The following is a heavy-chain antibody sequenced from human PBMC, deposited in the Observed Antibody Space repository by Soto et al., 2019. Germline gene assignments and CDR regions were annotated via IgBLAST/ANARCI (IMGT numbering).Heavy chain of an antibody. D-gene: IGHD2-15*01. Sequence: WPWIRQHPGKGLEWIGYIYYSGSTYYNPSLKSRVTISVDTSKNQFSLKLSSVTAADTAVYYCARLAADGYSYYYGMDVWGQGTTVTVSS. CDR3: ARLAADGYSYYYGMDV. CDR2: IYYSGST. J-gene: IGHJ6*02. V-gene: IGHV4-31*02.